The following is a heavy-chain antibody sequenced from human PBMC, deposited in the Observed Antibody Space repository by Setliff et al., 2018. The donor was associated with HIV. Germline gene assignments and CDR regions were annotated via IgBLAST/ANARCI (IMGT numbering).Heavy chain of an antibody. J-gene: IGHJ6*02. V-gene: IGHV3-48*03. Sequence: GGSLRLSCAASGFTFSSSEMNWVRQAPGKGLEWVSYISSSSNTIYYADSVKGRFTISRDNAKNSLYLQMSSLRAEDTAVYYCARAPDLGAHVWGQGTTVTVSS. CDR3: ARAPDLGAHV. CDR2: ISSSSNTI. D-gene: IGHD1-26*01. CDR1: GFTFSSSE.